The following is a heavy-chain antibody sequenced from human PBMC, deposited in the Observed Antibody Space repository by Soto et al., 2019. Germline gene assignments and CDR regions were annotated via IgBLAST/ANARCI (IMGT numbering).Heavy chain of an antibody. Sequence: QVQLVQSGAEVKKPGASVKVSCKASGYTFTSYAMHWVRQAPGQRLEWMGWINAGNGNTKYSQKFQGRVTITRDTSXSXXXXXXSSLXXXXXXXXXXARDLGFGLSDYWGQGTLVTVSS. CDR2: INAGNGNT. CDR1: GYTFTSYA. J-gene: IGHJ4*02. D-gene: IGHD3-10*01. V-gene: IGHV1-3*01. CDR3: ARDLGFGLSDY.